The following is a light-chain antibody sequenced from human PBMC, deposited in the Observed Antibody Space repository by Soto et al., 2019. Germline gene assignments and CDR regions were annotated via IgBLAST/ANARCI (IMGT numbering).Light chain of an antibody. J-gene: IGKJ1*01. Sequence: EFVLTQSPATLSLSPGERATLSCRASQSVSSYLAWYQQKPGQAPRLLIYDISNRATGIPPRFSGSGSGTDFTLTITSLQAEDFATYYCQHYGGVWTFGQGTKVDI. V-gene: IGKV3-11*01. CDR2: DIS. CDR1: QSVSSY. CDR3: QHYGGVWT.